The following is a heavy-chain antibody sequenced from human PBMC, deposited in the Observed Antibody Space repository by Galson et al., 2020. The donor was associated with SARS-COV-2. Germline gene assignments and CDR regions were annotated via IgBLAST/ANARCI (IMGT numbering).Heavy chain of an antibody. Sequence: GASLKISCAASGFTFSSYSMNWVRQAPGKRLEWVSSITSSSSYIYYADSVKGRFTISRDNAKNSLYLQMNSLRAEDTAVYYCARDLDYYDSSGYYYVGFDYWGQGTLVTGSS. V-gene: IGHV3-21*01. J-gene: IGHJ4*02. D-gene: IGHD3-22*01. CDR3: ARDLDYYDSSGYYYVGFDY. CDR1: GFTFSSYS. CDR2: ITSSSSYI.